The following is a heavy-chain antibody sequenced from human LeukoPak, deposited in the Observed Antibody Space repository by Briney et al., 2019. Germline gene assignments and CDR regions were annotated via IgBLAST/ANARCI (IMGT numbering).Heavy chain of an antibody. Sequence: GGSLRLSCAASGFTFSNAWMSWVRQAPGKGLEWVANIKQDGSEKYYVDSVKGRFTISRDNAKNSLYLQMNSLRAEDTAVYYCARDLDSNYADYWGQGTLVTVSS. CDR2: IKQDGSEK. CDR1: GFTFSNAW. V-gene: IGHV3-7*01. CDR3: ARDLDSNYADY. J-gene: IGHJ4*02. D-gene: IGHD4-11*01.